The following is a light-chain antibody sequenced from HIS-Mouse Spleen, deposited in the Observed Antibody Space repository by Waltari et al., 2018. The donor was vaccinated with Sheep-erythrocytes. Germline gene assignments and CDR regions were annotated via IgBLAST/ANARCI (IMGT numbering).Light chain of an antibody. V-gene: IGLV2-23*01. J-gene: IGLJ3*02. CDR2: EGS. CDR3: CSYAGSSTPWV. CDR1: SRDVGSYHL. Sequence: QSALPQPASVSGSPGQSITISCTGTSRDVGSYHLFSWYQQHPGKAPKLMIYEGSKRPSGVSNRFSGSKSGNTASLTISGLQAEDEADYYCCSYAGSSTPWVFGGGTKLTVL.